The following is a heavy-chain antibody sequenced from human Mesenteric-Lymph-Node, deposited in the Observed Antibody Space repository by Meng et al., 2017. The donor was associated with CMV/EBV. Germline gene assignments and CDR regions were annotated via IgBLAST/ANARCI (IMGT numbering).Heavy chain of an antibody. CDR1: GYSFTGSY. Sequence: ASVQDSCKASGYSFTGSYMHWVRQVPGQGLEWMGWIDPNNGGTKYAQKFQDRFTMTRDTSISTAYMELSKLRSDDTAVYYCARDRRGGDYYYYYGLDVWGQGTTVTVSS. CDR3: ARDRRGGDYYYYYGLDV. J-gene: IGHJ6*02. D-gene: IGHD2-21*02. CDR2: IDPNNGGT. V-gene: IGHV1-2*02.